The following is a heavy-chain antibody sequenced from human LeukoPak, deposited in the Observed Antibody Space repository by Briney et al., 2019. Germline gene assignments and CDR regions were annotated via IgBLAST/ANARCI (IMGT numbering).Heavy chain of an antibody. CDR1: GFTFSNYA. Sequence: GGSLRLSCAASGFTFSNYAMRWVRQAPGKGLEWVSGISGSGDSTYYADSVKGRFTISRDNSKNTLYLQMNSLRAEDTAVYYCAKVGRVVVVPAAPRSYYYYMDVWGKGTTVTVSS. V-gene: IGHV3-23*01. CDR3: AKVGRVVVVPAAPRSYYYYMDV. CDR2: ISGSGDST. J-gene: IGHJ6*03. D-gene: IGHD2-2*01.